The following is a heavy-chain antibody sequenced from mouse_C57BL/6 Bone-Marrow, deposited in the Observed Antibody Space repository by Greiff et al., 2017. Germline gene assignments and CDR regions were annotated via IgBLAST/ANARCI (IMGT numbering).Heavy chain of an antibody. CDR1: GFSLTSYG. D-gene: IGHD2-1*01. CDR2: IWSGGST. J-gene: IGHJ4*01. V-gene: IGHV2-2*01. CDR3: ARKGDYYGNYEDAMDY. Sequence: QVQLQQSGPGLVQPSQSLSITCTVSGFSLTSYGVHWVRQSPGKGLEWLGVIWSGGSTDYNAAFISRLSISKDNSKCQVFFKMNSLQADDTAIYYCARKGDYYGNYEDAMDYWGQGTSVTVSS.